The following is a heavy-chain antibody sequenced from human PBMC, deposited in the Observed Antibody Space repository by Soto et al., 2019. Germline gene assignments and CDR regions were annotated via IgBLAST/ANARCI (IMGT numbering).Heavy chain of an antibody. CDR1: GFTFSSYA. CDR3: ARGQYCSGGSCYLPWFDP. CDR2: ISYDGSNK. Sequence: QVQLVESGGGVVQPGRSLRLSCAASGFTFSSYAMHWVRQAPGKGLEWVAVISYDGSNKYYADSVKGRFTISRDNSKNPLYLQMNSLRAEDTAVYYCARGQYCSGGSCYLPWFDPWGQGTLVTVSS. J-gene: IGHJ5*02. D-gene: IGHD2-15*01. V-gene: IGHV3-30-3*01.